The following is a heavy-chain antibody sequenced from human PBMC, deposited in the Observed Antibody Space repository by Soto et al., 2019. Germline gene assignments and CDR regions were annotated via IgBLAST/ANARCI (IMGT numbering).Heavy chain of an antibody. CDR2: IKSKSSGGTT. CDR3: TSEKGWRQSPFDS. J-gene: IGHJ5*01. V-gene: IGHV3-15*01. CDR1: GFIFRNAW. Sequence: QLVESGGGLVKPGGSVRLSCAASGFIFRNAWMSWVRQAPGKGLEWVGRIKSKSSGGTTDYAAPVEGRVTISRDDSKNTLFLQVTSLTIEDTAVYFCTSEKGWRQSPFDSWGQGALVTVSS. D-gene: IGHD4-4*01.